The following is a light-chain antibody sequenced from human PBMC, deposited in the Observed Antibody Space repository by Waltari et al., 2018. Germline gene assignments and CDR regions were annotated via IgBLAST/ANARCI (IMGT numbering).Light chain of an antibody. CDR1: QSVSSN. J-gene: IGKJ1*01. CDR2: GAS. Sequence: EIVMTQSPATLSVSPGERATLSCRASQSVSSNLAWYQQKPGQSPRLLIYGASTRATVIAARFSGSGSGTEFTLTIRSLQSEDFALYYCQQYNDWPRTFGQGTKVEI. V-gene: IGKV3-15*01. CDR3: QQYNDWPRT.